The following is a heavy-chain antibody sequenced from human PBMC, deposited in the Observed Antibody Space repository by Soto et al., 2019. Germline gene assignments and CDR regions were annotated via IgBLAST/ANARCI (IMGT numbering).Heavy chain of an antibody. CDR1: SGSLSGYY. CDR2: ISPSGTT. CDR3: ARAPKVSGSAQTRPDF. D-gene: IGHD6-6*01. V-gene: IGHV4-34*01. J-gene: IGHJ4*02. Sequence: QVQLHQWGAGLLKPSETLSLACSLYSGSLSGYYWSWIRQPPGKGLEWIGEISPSGTTNYSPSLKSRVSISVDTSKNQFSLNLTPLTAADTAVYYCARAPKVSGSAQTRPDFWGQGPLVTVSS.